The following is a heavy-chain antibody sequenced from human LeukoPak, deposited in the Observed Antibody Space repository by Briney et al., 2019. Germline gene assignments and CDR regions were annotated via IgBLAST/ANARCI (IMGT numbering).Heavy chain of an antibody. CDR3: ARDTRSLIDY. Sequence: GGSLRLSCAASGFTFSSYSMNWVRQAPGKGLEWVSHITASGTAMFYADSVKGRFTISRDNAKNSLYLQMNSLRDEDTAVYYCARDTRSLIDYWGQGTLATVSS. CDR1: GFTFSSYS. V-gene: IGHV3-48*02. J-gene: IGHJ4*02. CDR2: ITASGTAM. D-gene: IGHD1-26*01.